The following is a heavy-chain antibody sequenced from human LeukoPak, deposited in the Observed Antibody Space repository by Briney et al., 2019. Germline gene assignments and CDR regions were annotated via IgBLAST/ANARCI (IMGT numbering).Heavy chain of an antibody. V-gene: IGHV3-48*03. CDR1: GFTFSNYE. J-gene: IGHJ4*02. D-gene: IGHD2-21*01. Sequence: PGGSLRLSCAAPGFTFSNYEMSWVRQTPRKGLEWVSHIYTDNNIKEADAVKGRFTISRDNAKNSLYLQMNSLRAEDTAIYYCARASNSPFDYWGQGTLVTVSS. CDR3: ARASNSPFDY. CDR2: IYTDNNI.